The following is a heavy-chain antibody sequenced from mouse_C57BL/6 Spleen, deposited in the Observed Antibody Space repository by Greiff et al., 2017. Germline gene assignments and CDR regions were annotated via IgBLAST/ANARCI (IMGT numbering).Heavy chain of an antibody. CDR3: ARADYYGSSFQLFFDY. J-gene: IGHJ2*01. V-gene: IGHV1-9*01. CDR1: GYTFTGYW. CDR2: ILPGSGST. Sequence: VQLVESGAELMKPGASVKLSCKATGYTFTGYWIEWVKQRPGHGLEWIGEILPGSGSTNYNEKFKGKATFTADTSSNTAYMQLSSLTTEDSAIYYCARADYYGSSFQLFFDYWGQGTTLTVSS. D-gene: IGHD1-1*01.